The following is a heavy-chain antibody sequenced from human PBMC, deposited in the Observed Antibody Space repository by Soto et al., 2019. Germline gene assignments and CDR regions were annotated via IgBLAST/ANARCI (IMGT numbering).Heavy chain of an antibody. D-gene: IGHD5-18*01. Sequence: VASVKVSCKASGYTFTGYYMHWVRQAPGQGLEWMGWINPNSGGTNYAQKFQGRVTMTRDTSISTAYMELSRLRSDDTAVYYCASLVDTAMVEIFDYWGQGTLVNVSS. CDR1: GYTFTGYY. CDR2: INPNSGGT. V-gene: IGHV1-2*02. CDR3: ASLVDTAMVEIFDY. J-gene: IGHJ4*02.